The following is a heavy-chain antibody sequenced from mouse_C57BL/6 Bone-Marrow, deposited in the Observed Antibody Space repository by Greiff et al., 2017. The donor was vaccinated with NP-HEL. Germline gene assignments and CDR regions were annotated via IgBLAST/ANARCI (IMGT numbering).Heavy chain of an antibody. CDR1: GFNIKDDY. J-gene: IGHJ1*01. D-gene: IGHD2-1*01. CDR3: APFSYDGNNWYFDV. Sequence: VQLQQSGAELVRPGASVKLSCTASGFNIKDDYMHWVKQRPEQGLEWIGWIDPENGDTEYASKFQGKATITADTSSNTAYLQLSSLTSEDTAVYNCAPFSYDGNNWYFDVWGAGTTVTVSS. V-gene: IGHV14-4*01. CDR2: IDPENGDT.